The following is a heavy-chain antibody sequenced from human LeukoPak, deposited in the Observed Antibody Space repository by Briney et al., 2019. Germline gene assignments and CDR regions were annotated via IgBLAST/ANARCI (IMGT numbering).Heavy chain of an antibody. CDR2: INHSGST. J-gene: IGHJ5*02. D-gene: IGHD3-3*01. CDR1: GFTFSSYA. V-gene: IGHV4-34*01. Sequence: PGGSLRLSCAASGFTFSSYAMSWVRQPPGKGLEWIGEINHSGSTNYNPSLKSRVTISVDTSKNQFSLKLSSVTAADTAVYYCARPTYPYYDFWSGPGRNNWFDPWGQGTLVTVSS. CDR3: ARPTYPYYDFWSGPGRNNWFDP.